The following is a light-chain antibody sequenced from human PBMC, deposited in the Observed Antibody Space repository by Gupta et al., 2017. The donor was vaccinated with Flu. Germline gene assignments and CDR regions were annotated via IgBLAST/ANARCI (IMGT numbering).Light chain of an antibody. Sequence: DIQMTQSPSSVSASVGDRVTITCRASQDIRNWLGWYQQKPGKAPKLLISAASTVQGGVPSRFSGSGFGTDFTLTITSLQPEEFATYCCQQANSLPLTFGRGTKVDIK. V-gene: IGKV1-12*01. J-gene: IGKJ4*01. CDR2: AAS. CDR3: QQANSLPLT. CDR1: QDIRNW.